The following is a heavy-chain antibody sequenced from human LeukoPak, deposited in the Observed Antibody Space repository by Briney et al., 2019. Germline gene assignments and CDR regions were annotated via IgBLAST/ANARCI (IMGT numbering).Heavy chain of an antibody. CDR3: ARDRGSAAAGTNRVVRLDY. Sequence: GRSLRLSCAASGFTFSSYGMHWVRQAPGKGLEWVAVIWYDGSNKYYADSVKGRFTISRDNSKNTLYLQTNSLRAEDTAVYYCARDRGSAAAGTNRVVRLDYWGQGTLVTVSS. CDR2: IWYDGSNK. D-gene: IGHD6-13*01. J-gene: IGHJ4*02. V-gene: IGHV3-33*01. CDR1: GFTFSSYG.